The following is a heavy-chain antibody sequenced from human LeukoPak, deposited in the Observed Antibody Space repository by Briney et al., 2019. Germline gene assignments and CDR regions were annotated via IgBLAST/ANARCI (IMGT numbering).Heavy chain of an antibody. CDR2: ISYDGSNK. J-gene: IGHJ4*02. CDR3: ANGIVATTLFDY. V-gene: IGHV3-30*18. D-gene: IGHD5-12*01. CDR1: GFNFSSYG. Sequence: PGRSLRLSCAAPGFNFSSYGMHWVRQAPGKGLEWVAVISYDGSNKYYAESVKGRFTITRDNSKNTLYLQMNSLRAEDTAVYYCANGIVATTLFDYWGQGNLVTVSS.